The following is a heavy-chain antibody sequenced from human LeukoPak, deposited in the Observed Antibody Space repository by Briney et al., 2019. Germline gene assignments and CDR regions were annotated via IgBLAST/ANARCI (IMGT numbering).Heavy chain of an antibody. CDR2: ISWNSGSI. V-gene: IGHV3-9*01. CDR3: AKENYYATSGMDV. J-gene: IGHJ6*02. D-gene: IGHD3-10*01. Sequence: PGRSLRLSCAASGFTFDDYAMHWVRQAPGEGLEWVSGISWNSGSIGYADSVKGRFTISRDNAKNSLYLQMNSLRAEDTALYYCAKENYYATSGMDVWAKGPRSPSP. CDR1: GFTFDDYA.